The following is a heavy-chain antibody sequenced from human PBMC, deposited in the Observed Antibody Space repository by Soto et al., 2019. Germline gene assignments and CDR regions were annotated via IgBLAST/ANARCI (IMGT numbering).Heavy chain of an antibody. CDR1: GGSISGDY. CDR3: ARRVAVAGNVWFDP. CDR2: IYYSGST. Sequence: LSLTCTVSGGSISGDYWSWIRQPPGKGLEWIGHIYYSGSTNYNPSLKSRVTISVDTSKSQFSLKLSSVTAADTAVYYCARRVAVAGNVWFDPWGQGTLVTVSS. V-gene: IGHV4-59*08. D-gene: IGHD6-19*01. J-gene: IGHJ5*02.